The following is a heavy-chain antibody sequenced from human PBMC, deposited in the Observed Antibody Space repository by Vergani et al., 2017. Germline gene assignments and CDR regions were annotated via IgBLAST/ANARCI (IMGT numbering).Heavy chain of an antibody. CDR2: IWYDGSQR. D-gene: IGHD4-23*01. CDR3: GRGYGGNSGYFDY. V-gene: IGHV3-33*01. CDR1: GFIFKNYG. Sequence: QVQLVESGGGVVQPGGSLRLSCAVSGFIFKNYGMHWVRQAPGRGLEWVAVIWYDGSQRYYVDSVKGRFTISRDDSKNTLYLQMNGLSAEDTAVYDCGRGYGGNSGYFDYWGQGTLVIVSS. J-gene: IGHJ4*02.